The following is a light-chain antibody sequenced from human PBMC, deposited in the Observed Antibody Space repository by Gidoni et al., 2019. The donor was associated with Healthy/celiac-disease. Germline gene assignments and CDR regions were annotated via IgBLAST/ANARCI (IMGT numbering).Light chain of an antibody. CDR3: QKYNSAPST. CDR1: QGIRHY. Sequence: IMITQSPSSLSASVGDRVTITCRASQGIRHYLAWYQQKTGKVPKLLIYAASTLQSGVPSRFSGSGSGTDFTLTISSLQPEDVATYYCQKYNSAPSTFGPGTKVDIK. CDR2: AAS. V-gene: IGKV1-27*01. J-gene: IGKJ3*01.